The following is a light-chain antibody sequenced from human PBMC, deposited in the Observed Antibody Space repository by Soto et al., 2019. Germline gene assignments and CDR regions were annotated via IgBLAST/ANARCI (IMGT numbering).Light chain of an antibody. CDR3: QQYNSYS. CDR1: QGISSY. V-gene: IGKV1-9*01. Sequence: IQLTQSPSFLSASVGDRVTITCRASQGISSYLAWYQQKPGKAPNLLIYAASSLQSGVPSRFSGSGSGTEFTLTISSLQPDDFATYYCQQYNSYSFGQGTKVDIK. J-gene: IGKJ1*01. CDR2: AAS.